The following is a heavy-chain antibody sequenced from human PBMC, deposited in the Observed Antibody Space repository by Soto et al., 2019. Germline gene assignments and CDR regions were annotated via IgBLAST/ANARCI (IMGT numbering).Heavy chain of an antibody. CDR2: ISAYNGKT. Sequence: ASVTVSCKASGYTFTSYGISWVRQAPGQGLEWMGWISAYNGKTNYAQKFQGRVTMTTDTPTTTAYLELRSLRSDDTAVYYCARQLLEWKLNYYSHYYMDVWGKGTTVTVSS. J-gene: IGHJ6*03. V-gene: IGHV1-18*01. CDR3: ARQLLEWKLNYYSHYYMDV. CDR1: GYTFTSYG. D-gene: IGHD2-2*01.